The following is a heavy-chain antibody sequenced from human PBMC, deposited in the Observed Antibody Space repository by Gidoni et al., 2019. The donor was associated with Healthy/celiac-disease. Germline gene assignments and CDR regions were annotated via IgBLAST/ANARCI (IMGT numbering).Heavy chain of an antibody. CDR2: IYTSGST. Sequence: QVQLQESGPGLVKPSQTLSLTCTVYGGSISSGSYYWSWIRQPAGKGLEWIGRIYTSGSTNYNPSLKSRVTISVDTSKNQFSLKLSSVTAADTAVYYCARLVGATLKIDYWGQGTLVTVSS. J-gene: IGHJ4*02. D-gene: IGHD1-26*01. V-gene: IGHV4-61*02. CDR1: GGSISSGSYY. CDR3: ARLVGATLKIDY.